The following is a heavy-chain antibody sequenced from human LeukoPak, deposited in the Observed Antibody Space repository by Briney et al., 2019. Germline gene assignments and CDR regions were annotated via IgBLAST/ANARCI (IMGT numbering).Heavy chain of an antibody. CDR1: GFTFSSYG. J-gene: IGHJ5*02. CDR3: AKDLRVNCSGGSCYDWFDP. CDR2: ISYDGSNK. Sequence: GRSLRLSCAASGFTFSSYGMHWVRQAPGKGLEWVAVISYDGSNKYYADSVKGRFTISRDNSKNTLYLQMNSLRAEDTAVYYCAKDLRVNCSGGSCYDWFDPGAREPWSPSPQ. D-gene: IGHD2-15*01. V-gene: IGHV3-30*18.